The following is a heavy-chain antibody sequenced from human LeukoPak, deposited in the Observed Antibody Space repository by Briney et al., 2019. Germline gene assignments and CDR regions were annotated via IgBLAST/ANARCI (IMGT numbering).Heavy chain of an antibody. CDR1: GFTFSSYA. J-gene: IGHJ4*02. D-gene: IGHD5-18*01. V-gene: IGHV3-7*01. CDR3: ARWIQLWDY. Sequence: GGSLRLSCGASGFTFSSYAMSWVRQAPGKGLEWVANIKQDGSEKYYVDSVKGRFTISRDNAKNSLYLQMNSLRAEDTAVYYCARWIQLWDYWGQGTLVTVSS. CDR2: IKQDGSEK.